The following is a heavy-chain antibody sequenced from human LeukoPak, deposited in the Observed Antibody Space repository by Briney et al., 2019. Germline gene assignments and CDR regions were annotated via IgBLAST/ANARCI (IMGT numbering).Heavy chain of an antibody. Sequence: PGGSLRLSCAASGFTFSDAWMSWVRQLPGKGLEWVGRIKSKTDGGTRDYAAPVKGRFTISRHDSKNTLYLQMNSLKTEDTGIYYCTTDYVWGSYEVYWGQGTLVTVSS. CDR1: GFTFSDAW. D-gene: IGHD3-16*01. CDR2: IKSKTDGGTR. CDR3: TTDYVWGSYEVY. V-gene: IGHV3-15*01. J-gene: IGHJ4*02.